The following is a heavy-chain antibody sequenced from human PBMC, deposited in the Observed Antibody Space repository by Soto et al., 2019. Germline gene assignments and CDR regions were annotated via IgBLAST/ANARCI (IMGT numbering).Heavy chain of an antibody. V-gene: IGHV4-31*03. CDR1: GGSISSGGYY. D-gene: IGHD5-18*01. Sequence: QVQLQESGPGLVKPSQTLSLTCTVSGGSISSGGYYWSWIRQHPGKGLEWIGYIYYGGSTYYNPSLKSRVTISVDTSKNQFSLKLSSVTAADTAVYYCASSYDSYYYYYMDVWGKGTTVTVSS. J-gene: IGHJ6*03. CDR3: ASSYDSYYYYYMDV. CDR2: IYYGGST.